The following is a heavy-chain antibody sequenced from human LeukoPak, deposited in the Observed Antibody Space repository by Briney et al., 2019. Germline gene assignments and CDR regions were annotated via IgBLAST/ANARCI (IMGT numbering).Heavy chain of an antibody. J-gene: IGHJ5*02. CDR3: ARAIDDILTGAPNWFDP. CDR1: GYTFTSYG. CDR2: ISAYNGNT. D-gene: IGHD3-9*01. V-gene: IGHV1-18*01. Sequence: GASVKVSCKASGYTFTSYGISWVRQAPGQGLEWMGWISAYNGNTNYAQKLQGRVTMTTDTSTSTAYMELRSLRSDDTAVYYCARAIDDILTGAPNWFDPWGQGTLVTVSS.